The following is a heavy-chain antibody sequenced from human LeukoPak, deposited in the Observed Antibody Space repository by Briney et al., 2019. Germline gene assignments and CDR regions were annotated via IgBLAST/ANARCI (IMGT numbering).Heavy chain of an antibody. CDR1: GFTFSSYS. CDR2: ISSSTTYI. CDR3: ARDSVDTARGKGVYYYYYYYMDV. J-gene: IGHJ6*03. V-gene: IGHV3-21*01. Sequence: PGGSLRLSCAASGFTFSSYSMNWVRQAPGKGLEWVSFISSSTTYIYYADSVKGRFTISRDNAKNSLYLQMNSLRAEDTAVYYCARDSVDTARGKGVYYYYYYYMDVWGKGTTVTVSS. D-gene: IGHD5-18*01.